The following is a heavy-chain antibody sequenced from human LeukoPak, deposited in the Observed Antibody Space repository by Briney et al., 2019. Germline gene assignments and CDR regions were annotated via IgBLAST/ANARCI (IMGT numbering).Heavy chain of an antibody. Sequence: SETLSLTCTVSGGSISSYYWSWIRQPPGKGLEWIGYIYYSGSTNYNPSLKSRVTISVDTSKNQFSLKLSSVTAADTAVYYCARAPEDIDISVNWFDPWGQGTLVTVSS. CDR2: IYYSGST. V-gene: IGHV4-59*12. J-gene: IGHJ5*02. D-gene: IGHD3-16*02. CDR1: GGSISSYY. CDR3: ARAPEDIDISVNWFDP.